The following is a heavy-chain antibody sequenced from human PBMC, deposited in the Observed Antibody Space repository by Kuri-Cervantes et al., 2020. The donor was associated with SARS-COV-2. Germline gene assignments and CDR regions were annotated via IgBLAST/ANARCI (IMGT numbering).Heavy chain of an antibody. CDR1: GGSISSYY. CDR2: IYTSGST. CDR3: ARVGRGSYYYDSSGFSQTYYYYYYMDV. J-gene: IGHJ6*03. Sequence: SETLSLTCTVSGGSISSYYWSWIRQPAGKGLEWIGRIYTSGSTNYNPSLKSRVTMSVDTSKNQFSLKLSFVTAADTAVYYCARVGRGSYYYDSSGFSQTYYYYYYMDVWGKGTTVTVYS. D-gene: IGHD3-22*01. V-gene: IGHV4-4*07.